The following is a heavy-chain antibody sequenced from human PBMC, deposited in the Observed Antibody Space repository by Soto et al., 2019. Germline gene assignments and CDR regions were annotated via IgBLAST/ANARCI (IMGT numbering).Heavy chain of an antibody. CDR3: ARERRDAYNLFYGMDV. CDR1: GYTFSSYG. CDR2: ISAYNDDT. D-gene: IGHD1-1*01. V-gene: IGHV1-18*01. Sequence: QVQLVQSGTEVKKPGASVKVSLKASGYTFSSYGVSWVRQAPGQRLEGMGWISAYNDDTNDAQIRKGRVTLTTDTSTSTAYMELRSLRSDDTAGYYCARERRDAYNLFYGMDVWGQGTTVTVSS. J-gene: IGHJ6*02.